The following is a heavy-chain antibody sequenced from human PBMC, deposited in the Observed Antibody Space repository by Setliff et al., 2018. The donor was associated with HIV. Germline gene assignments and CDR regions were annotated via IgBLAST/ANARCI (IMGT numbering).Heavy chain of an antibody. CDR1: GDSINSGNYY. J-gene: IGHJ6*02. CDR3: ARDEGVVAATETYYYNGLDV. D-gene: IGHD2-15*01. V-gene: IGHV4-31*03. Sequence: SETLSLTCTVSGDSINSGNYYWSWIRQHPGKGLEWIGYIYYSGSTYYSPSLKSRVTISEDTSKNQFSLTLNSVTAADTAVYYCARDEGVVAATETYYYNGLDVWGQGTTVTVSS. CDR2: IYYSGST.